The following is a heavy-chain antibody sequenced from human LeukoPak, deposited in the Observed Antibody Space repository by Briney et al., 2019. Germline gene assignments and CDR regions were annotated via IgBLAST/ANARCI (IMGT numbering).Heavy chain of an antibody. Sequence: SETLSLTCTVSGGSISSGDYYWSWIRQPPGKGLEWIGYIYYSGSTSYNPSLKSRVIISVDTSKNQFSVKLSSVIAADTAVYYCATGIYGDYVVGAFDIWGQGTMVTVSS. J-gene: IGHJ3*02. CDR1: GGSISSGDYY. D-gene: IGHD4-17*01. CDR2: IYYSGST. V-gene: IGHV4-30-4*01. CDR3: ATGIYGDYVVGAFDI.